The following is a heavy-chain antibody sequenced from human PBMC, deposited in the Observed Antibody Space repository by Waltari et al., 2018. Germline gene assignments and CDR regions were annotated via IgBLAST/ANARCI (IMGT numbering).Heavy chain of an antibody. D-gene: IGHD2-21*02. CDR3: VKDRDLTWSFDY. J-gene: IGHJ4*02. Sequence: QVHLVESGGGMVQPGRSLTLACAASGFTFSASGMHWVRQAPGKGLEWVAVMSFDGIYNDNIDSAKGRFTISRDNSQNTLYLQMNSLRAEDTAIYYCVKDRDLTWSFDYWGQGTLVTVSS. CDR1: GFTFSASG. CDR2: MSFDGIYN. V-gene: IGHV3-30*18.